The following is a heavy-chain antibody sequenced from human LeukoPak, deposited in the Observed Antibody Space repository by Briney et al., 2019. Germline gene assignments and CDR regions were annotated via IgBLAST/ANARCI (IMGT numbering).Heavy chain of an antibody. CDR2: ISGSGDST. CDR3: ARRSGIAVAGAFDY. V-gene: IGHV3-23*01. CDR1: GFTFSNYA. Sequence: PGGSLRLSCPASGFTFSNYAMRWVRQAPGKGLEWVSGISGSGDSTYYADSVKGRFTISRDNSKNTLYLQMNSLRAEDTAVYYCARRSGIAVAGAFDYWGQGTLVTVSS. J-gene: IGHJ4*02. D-gene: IGHD6-19*01.